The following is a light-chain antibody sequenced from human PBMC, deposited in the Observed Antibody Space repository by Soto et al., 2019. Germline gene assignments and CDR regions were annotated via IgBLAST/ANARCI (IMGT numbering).Light chain of an antibody. CDR1: QDINSY. CDR2: AAS. CDR3: QQYNIYPLT. J-gene: IGKJ4*01. V-gene: IGKV1D-16*01. Sequence: DVQMTQSPSSLSASVGDRVTITCRASQDINSYLAWYQQKPGNAPKSLIYAASSLQTGVPSRFSGSESGTDFTLTINNLQPEDSATYYCQQYNIYPLTFGGGTKVELK.